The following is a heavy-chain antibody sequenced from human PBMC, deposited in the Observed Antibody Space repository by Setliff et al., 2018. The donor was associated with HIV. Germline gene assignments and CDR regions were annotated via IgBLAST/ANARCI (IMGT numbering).Heavy chain of an antibody. CDR2: IYPGDSDT. V-gene: IGHV5-51*01. CDR1: GYTFATFW. CDR3: ARVQRGRGYSHGHWYFDL. D-gene: IGHD5-18*01. Sequence: GESLKISCQGSGYTFATFWIGWVRQMPGKGLEWMGIIYPGDSDTRYSPSFQGQVTISADKSISTAYLQWSSLKASDTAIYYCARVQRGRGYSHGHWYFDLWGRGTLVTVSS. J-gene: IGHJ2*01.